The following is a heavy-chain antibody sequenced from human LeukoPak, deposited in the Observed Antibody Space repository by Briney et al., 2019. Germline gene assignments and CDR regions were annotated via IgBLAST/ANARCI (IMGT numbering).Heavy chain of an antibody. CDR3: ARGQRRLQDY. Sequence: SETLSLTCTVSGGSVSRDSYFWTWIRQPPGKGLEWIGYIYYSGSTNYNPSLKSRVTISLDTSKSQISLKLSSVTAADTAVYYCARGQRRLQDYWGQGTLVTVSS. J-gene: IGHJ4*02. V-gene: IGHV4-61*01. CDR1: GGSVSRDSYF. CDR2: IYYSGST.